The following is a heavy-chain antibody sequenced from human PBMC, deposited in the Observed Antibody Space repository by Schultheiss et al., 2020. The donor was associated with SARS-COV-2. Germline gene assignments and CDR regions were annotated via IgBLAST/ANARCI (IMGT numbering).Heavy chain of an antibody. CDR2: IGTAGDP. D-gene: IGHD3-16*01. Sequence: GGSLRLSCAASGFTFSSYDMHWVRQATGKGLEWVSAIGTAGDPYYPGSVKGRFTISRENAKNTLYLQMNSLRAEDTAVYYCAKVWGDYYFDYWGQGTLVTVSS. J-gene: IGHJ4*02. CDR3: AKVWGDYYFDY. V-gene: IGHV3-13*05. CDR1: GFTFSSYD.